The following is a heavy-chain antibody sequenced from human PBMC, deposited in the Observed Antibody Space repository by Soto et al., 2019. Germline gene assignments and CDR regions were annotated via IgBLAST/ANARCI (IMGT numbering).Heavy chain of an antibody. V-gene: IGHV4-34*01. D-gene: IGHD1-20*01. J-gene: IGHJ4*02. CDR1: GGSFGGYY. CDR2: INHSGST. CDR3: ARLVITGIPYYFDY. Sequence: PSETLSLTCAVYGGSFGGYYWSWIRQPPGKGLEWIGEINHSGSTNYNPSLKSRVTISVDTSKNQFSLKLSSVTAADTAVYYCARLVITGIPYYFDYWGQGTLVTVSS.